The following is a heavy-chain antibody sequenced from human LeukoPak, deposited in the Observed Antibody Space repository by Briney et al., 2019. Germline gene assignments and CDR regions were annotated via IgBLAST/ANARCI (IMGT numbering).Heavy chain of an antibody. CDR1: GFTFSDYY. J-gene: IGHJ4*02. V-gene: IGHV3-11*06. CDR3: ARAAYDSSGYLTL. Sequence: GGSLRLSCAASGFTFSDYYMSWIRQAPGKGLEWVSYISSSSSYTNYADSVKGRFTISRDNAKNSLYLQMNSLRAEDTAVYYCARAAYDSSGYLTLWGQGTLVTVSS. D-gene: IGHD3-22*01. CDR2: ISSSSSYT.